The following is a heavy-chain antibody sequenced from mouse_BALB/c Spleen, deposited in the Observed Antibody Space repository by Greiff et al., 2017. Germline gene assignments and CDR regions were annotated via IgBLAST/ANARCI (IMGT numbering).Heavy chain of an antibody. CDR2: INPSTGYT. CDR3: ARYYGYPYFAY. J-gene: IGHJ3*01. V-gene: IGHV1S26*01. Sequence: VKLQESGPELVKPGASVRISCKASGYTFTSYYIHWVKQRPGQGLEWIGYINPSTGYTEYNQKFKDKATLTADKSSSTAYMQLSSLTSEDSAVYYCARYYGYPYFAYWGQGTLVTVSA. CDR1: GYTFTSYY. D-gene: IGHD1-2*01.